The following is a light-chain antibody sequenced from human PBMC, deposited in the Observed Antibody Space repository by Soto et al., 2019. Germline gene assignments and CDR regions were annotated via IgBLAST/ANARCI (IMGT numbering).Light chain of an antibody. CDR3: ATWDDSLSGRV. V-gene: IGLV1-47*02. J-gene: IGLJ3*02. CDR1: SSNVGNHF. CDR2: NSD. Sequence: QSVLTQPPSASGTPGQRVTISCSGSSSNVGNHFVYWYQHLPGTAPRLLIYNSDQRPSRVPDRFSGSKSGASASLAISGRRADDAGDYYCATWDDSLSGRVFGGGTKLTVL.